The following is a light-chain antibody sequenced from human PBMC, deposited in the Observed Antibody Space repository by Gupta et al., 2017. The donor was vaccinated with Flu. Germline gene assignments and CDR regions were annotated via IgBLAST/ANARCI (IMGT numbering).Light chain of an antibody. V-gene: IGLV1-44*01. CDR1: SSNIGSQI. CDR3: AAWDDDLNGGV. CDR2: SDD. Sequence: QSVLTQPPSVSGAPGQGVTISCSGSSSNIGSQIVSWYQQLPGGAPRLLIYSDDQRASGVPDRISGSKSDTSASLAISGLQSEDEAHYFCAAWDDDLNGGVFGGGTKVTVL. J-gene: IGLJ3*02.